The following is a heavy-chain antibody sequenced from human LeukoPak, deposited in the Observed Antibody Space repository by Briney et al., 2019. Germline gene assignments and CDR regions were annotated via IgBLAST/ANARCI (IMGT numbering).Heavy chain of an antibody. D-gene: IGHD3-3*01. V-gene: IGHV3-7*01. CDR3: ASNFWS. CDR2: INQDGTEK. CDR1: GFTFSNFW. J-gene: IGHJ4*02. Sequence: GGSLRLSCADSGFTFSNFWMSWVRQAPGKGLEWVANINQDGTEKYYVDSVKGRFTISRDNAKTSLYLQMNSLRAEDTAVYYCASNFWSWGQGTLVTISS.